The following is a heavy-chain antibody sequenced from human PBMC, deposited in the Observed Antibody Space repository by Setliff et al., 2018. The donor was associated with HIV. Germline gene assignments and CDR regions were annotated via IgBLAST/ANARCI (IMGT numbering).Heavy chain of an antibody. J-gene: IGHJ6*03. CDR1: GGTFSSYA. V-gene: IGHV1-69*10. D-gene: IGHD6-19*01. CDR3: ARVQTMAVAGTQYYYMDV. CDR2: IIPILGIA. Sequence: SVKVSCKASGGTFSSYAISWVRQAPGQGLEWMGGIIPILGIANYAQKFQGRVTITTDESTSTAYMELSSLRSEDTAVYYCARVQTMAVAGTQYYYMDVWGKGTTGTVS.